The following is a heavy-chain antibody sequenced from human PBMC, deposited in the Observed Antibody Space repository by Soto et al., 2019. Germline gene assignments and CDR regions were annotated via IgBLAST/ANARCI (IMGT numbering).Heavy chain of an antibody. Sequence: PGGSLRLSCAASGFTFSSYAMSWVRQAPGKGLEWVSAISGSGGSTYYADSVKGRFTISRDNSKNTLYLQMNSLRAEDTAVYYCAKDRRRSGKYSSSWSSCPYFDYWGQGTLVTVSS. CDR2: ISGSGGST. CDR3: AKDRRRSGKYSSSWSSCPYFDY. CDR1: GFTFSSYA. V-gene: IGHV3-23*01. D-gene: IGHD6-13*01. J-gene: IGHJ4*02.